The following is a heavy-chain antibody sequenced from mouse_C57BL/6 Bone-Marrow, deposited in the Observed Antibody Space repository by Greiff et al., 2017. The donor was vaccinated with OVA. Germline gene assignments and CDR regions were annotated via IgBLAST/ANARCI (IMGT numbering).Heavy chain of an antibody. CDR3: AREGLLLRKDYAMDY. Sequence: VQLKQSGAELVRPGASVKLSCTASGFNIKDYYMHWVKQRTEQGLEWIGRIDPEDGETKYAPKFQGKATITADTSSNTAYLQLSSLTSEDTAVYYCAREGLLLRKDYAMDYWGQGTSVTVSS. V-gene: IGHV14-2*01. CDR2: IDPEDGET. D-gene: IGHD1-1*01. J-gene: IGHJ4*01. CDR1: GFNIKDYY.